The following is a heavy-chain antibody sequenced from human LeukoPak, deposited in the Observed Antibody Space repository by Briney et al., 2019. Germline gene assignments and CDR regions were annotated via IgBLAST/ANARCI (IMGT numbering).Heavy chain of an antibody. CDR1: GFTFSSYE. CDR2: ISSSGTTI. D-gene: IGHD6-19*01. Sequence: PGGSLRLSCAASGFTFSSYEMNWVRQAPGKGLEWVSYISSSGTTIYYADSVNGRFTISRDNAKNALYLQMNSLRVEDTAVYYCAREAAGYSSGWPDYWGQGTLVTVSS. V-gene: IGHV3-48*03. CDR3: AREAAGYSSGWPDY. J-gene: IGHJ4*02.